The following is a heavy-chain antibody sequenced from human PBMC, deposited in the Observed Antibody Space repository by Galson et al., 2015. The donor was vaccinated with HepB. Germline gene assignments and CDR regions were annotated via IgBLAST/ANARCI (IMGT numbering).Heavy chain of an antibody. D-gene: IGHD6-13*01. CDR3: ARVGSIVAAGTVDY. V-gene: IGHV3-11*06. Sequence: FTFSDYYMSWIRQAPGKGLEWVSYISGSSDNTIYADSVKGRFTISRDNAKNSLYLQMNSLRVEDTAVYYCARVGSIVAAGTVDYWGQGTLVTVSS. J-gene: IGHJ4*02. CDR1: FTFSDYY. CDR2: ISGSSDNT.